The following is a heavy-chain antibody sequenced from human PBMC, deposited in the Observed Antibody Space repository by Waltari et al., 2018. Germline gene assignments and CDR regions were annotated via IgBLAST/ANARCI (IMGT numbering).Heavy chain of an antibody. V-gene: IGHV4-39*07. CDR1: GGPSISSNYF. J-gene: IGHJ6*03. CDR2: IYYSEIT. D-gene: IGHD1-1*01. Sequence: QVQLQESGPGLVRPAETLSLNCTVSGGPSISSNYFWAWVRQPPGKGLEWIGSIYYSEITYYNPSLKSRVTISGDTSKNQFSLNLSSVTAADSAVYYCARSTGIPTGHYMDVWGKGTTVTISS. CDR3: ARSTGIPTGHYMDV.